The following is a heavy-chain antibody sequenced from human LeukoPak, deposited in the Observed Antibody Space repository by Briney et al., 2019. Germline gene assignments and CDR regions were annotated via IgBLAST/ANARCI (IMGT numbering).Heavy chain of an antibody. V-gene: IGHV4-59*01. CDR3: ARSFSARMFFDY. J-gene: IGHJ4*02. D-gene: IGHD2/OR15-2a*01. CDR1: GGSISSYY. CDR2: IYSSGST. Sequence: SETLSLSCTVSGGSISSYYWSGIRQPPGKGLEWIGYIYSSGSTNYNPSLKSRVIISLDTSKGQFSLKLSSVTAADTAVYYCARSFSARMFFDYWGQGRLVTVSS.